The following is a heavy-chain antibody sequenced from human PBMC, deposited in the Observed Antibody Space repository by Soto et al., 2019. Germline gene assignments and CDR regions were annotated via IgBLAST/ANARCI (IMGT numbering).Heavy chain of an antibody. CDR1: GGTFSSYA. D-gene: IGHD3-3*01. V-gene: IGHV1-69*01. CDR3: ARARSGNSAPVYFDY. Sequence: QVQLVQSGAGGKKPGSSVKVSCRAPGGTFSSYAFTGVRQAPGQGLEWMGGIIPIFGTANYAQKFQGRVTITADESTSTAYMELSSLRSEDTAVYYCARARSGNSAPVYFDYWGQGTLVTVSS. CDR2: IIPIFGTA. J-gene: IGHJ4*02.